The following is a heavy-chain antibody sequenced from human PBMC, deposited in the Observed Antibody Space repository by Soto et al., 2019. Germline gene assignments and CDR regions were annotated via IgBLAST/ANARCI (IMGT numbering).Heavy chain of an antibody. CDR1: GYTFTGYY. V-gene: IGHV1-2*04. CDR2: INPNSGGT. CDR3: ARDPVFDILTGYPGYYFDY. J-gene: IGHJ4*02. Sequence: ASVKVSCKASGYTFTGYYMHWVRQAPGQGLDWMGWINPNSGGTNYAQKFQGWVTMTRDTSISTAYMELSRLRSDDTAVYYCARDPVFDILTGYPGYYFDYWGQGTLVTVAS. D-gene: IGHD3-9*01.